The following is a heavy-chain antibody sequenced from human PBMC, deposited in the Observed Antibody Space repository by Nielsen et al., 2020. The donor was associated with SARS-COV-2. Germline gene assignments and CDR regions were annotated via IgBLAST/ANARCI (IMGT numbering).Heavy chain of an antibody. Sequence: GGSLRLSCAASGFTFNTYAMHWVRQAPDKGLEWVAAIWYDGSNKYYTDSVKGRFTISRDNSKNTLYFQLSSLRPEDSGVYYCVKDRTNGIRADFDYWGQGTLVTVSS. J-gene: IGHJ4*02. CDR3: VKDRTNGIRADFDY. CDR2: IWYDGSNK. V-gene: IGHV3-30*02. D-gene: IGHD3-10*01. CDR1: GFTFNTYA.